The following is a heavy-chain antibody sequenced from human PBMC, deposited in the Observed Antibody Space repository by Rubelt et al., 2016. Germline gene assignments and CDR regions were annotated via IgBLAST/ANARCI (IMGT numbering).Heavy chain of an antibody. CDR2: IYYGGTT. D-gene: IGHD6-19*01. V-gene: IGHV4-39*07. CDR3: ARVGGLAVAGTSNWHDP. CDR1: GGSVISGYY. J-gene: IGHJ5*02. Sequence: QLQLQESGPGLVKPSETLSLTCTVSGGSVISGYYWGWIRQPPGKGLEWIGCIYYGGTTYYKPSLESRVTMSVDTSKNQFSLTLTSVTAAETAVYYWARVGGLAVAGTSNWHDPWGQGTLVTVSS.